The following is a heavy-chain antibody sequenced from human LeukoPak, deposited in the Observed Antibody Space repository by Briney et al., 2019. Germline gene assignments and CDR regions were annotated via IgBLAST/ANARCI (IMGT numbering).Heavy chain of an antibody. CDR3: AELGITMIGGV. Sequence: GGSLRLSCAASGFTFSSYEMNWVRQAPGKGPEWVSYISSSGSTIYYADSVKGRFTISKDNANNSLYLQMNSLRAEDTAVYYCAELGITMIGGVWGKGTTVTISS. V-gene: IGHV3-48*03. CDR2: ISSSGSTI. CDR1: GFTFSSYE. J-gene: IGHJ6*04. D-gene: IGHD3-10*02.